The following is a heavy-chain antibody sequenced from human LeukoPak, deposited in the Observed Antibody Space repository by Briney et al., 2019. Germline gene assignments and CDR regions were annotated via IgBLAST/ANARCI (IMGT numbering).Heavy chain of an antibody. V-gene: IGHV3-9*01. Sequence: GGSLRLSCAASGFTFDDYAMHWVRQAPGKGLEWVSGISWNSGSIGYADSVKGRFTISRDNAKNSLYLQMNSLRADDTAVYYCARVYRWRFDAFDIWGQGTMVTVSS. J-gene: IGHJ3*02. D-gene: IGHD2-8*02. CDR3: ARVYRWRFDAFDI. CDR2: ISWNSGSI. CDR1: GFTFDDYA.